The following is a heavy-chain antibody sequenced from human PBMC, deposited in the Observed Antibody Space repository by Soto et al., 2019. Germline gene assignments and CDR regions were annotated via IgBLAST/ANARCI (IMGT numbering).Heavy chain of an antibody. CDR2: IKQDGSEK. CDR3: ARAYWLMVPFDR. V-gene: IGHV3-7*03. Sequence: PXGSLIVSWASSEITFSNYWMSLVLQAPGKGLEWVANIKQDGSEKYYVDSVKGRFTISRDNAKNSLYLQMNSLRAEDTAVYYCARAYWLMVPFDRCGQRTLVTVSS. J-gene: IGHJ4*02. D-gene: IGHD2-8*01. CDR1: EITFSNYW.